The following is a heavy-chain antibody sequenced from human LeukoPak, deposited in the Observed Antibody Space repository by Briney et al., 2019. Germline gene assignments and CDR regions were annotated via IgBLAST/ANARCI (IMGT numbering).Heavy chain of an antibody. J-gene: IGHJ4*02. D-gene: IGHD1-26*01. CDR2: INHSGST. CDR1: GGSFSGYY. CDR3: EIDGGSYYFDS. V-gene: IGHV4-34*01. Sequence: SETLSLTCAVYGGSFSGYYWSWIRQPPGKGLEWIGEINHSGSTNYNPSLKSRATISVDTSKNQFSRKLSSLTAANTAVDYVEIDGGSYYFDSWGQGTLVPVSS.